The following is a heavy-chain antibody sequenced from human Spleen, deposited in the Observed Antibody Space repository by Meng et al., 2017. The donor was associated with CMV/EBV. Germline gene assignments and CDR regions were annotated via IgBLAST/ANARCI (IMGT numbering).Heavy chain of an antibody. CDR3: ARDDGYYFGSETYKAPFDY. J-gene: IGHJ4*02. CDR1: GFTFTSYN. CDR2: VSYGEINK. V-gene: IGHV3-30*04. D-gene: IGHD3-10*01. Sequence: GGSLRLSCAASGFTFTSYNMHWVRQDPGKGLEWVAVVSYGEINKYYADSVKGRFTISRDNAKNSLYLQMNSLTAEDTAVYYCARDDGYYFGSETYKAPFDYWGQGTLVTVSS.